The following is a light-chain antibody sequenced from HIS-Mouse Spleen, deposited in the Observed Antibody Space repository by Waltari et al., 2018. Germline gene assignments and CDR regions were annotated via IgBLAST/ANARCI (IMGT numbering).Light chain of an antibody. Sequence: QSALTQPASVSGSPGQSITISCTGTSSDVGGYNYVSWYQQHPGKAPKLMIYEVSNRPSGGSNRFSGSKSGNTASLPISGIQAEDEADYYCSSYTSSSTLVCGGGTKLTVX. CDR3: SSYTSSSTLV. CDR2: EVS. CDR1: SSDVGGYNY. V-gene: IGLV2-14*01. J-gene: IGLJ3*02.